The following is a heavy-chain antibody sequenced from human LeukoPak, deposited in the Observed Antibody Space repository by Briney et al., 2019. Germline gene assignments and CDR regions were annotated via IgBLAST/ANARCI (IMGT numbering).Heavy chain of an antibody. D-gene: IGHD6-19*01. CDR3: ARRFSSTSGRWFDR. CDR2: IYSSGST. J-gene: IGHJ5*02. CDR1: GDSLRSYY. V-gene: IGHV4-59*01. Sequence: SETLSLTCSVSGDSLRSYYRSWIRQPPGKGLEWLGCIYSSGSTDYNPSLKSRVTLSVDTSESQFSLTLNSVTAADTAVYYCARRFSSTSGRWFDRWGQGTLVTVSS.